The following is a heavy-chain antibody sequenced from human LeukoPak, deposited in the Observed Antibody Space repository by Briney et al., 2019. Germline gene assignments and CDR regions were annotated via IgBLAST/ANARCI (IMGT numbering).Heavy chain of an antibody. CDR2: ITSNGGNT. D-gene: IGHD6-13*01. J-gene: IGHJ4*02. CDR1: GFTFSNYA. V-gene: IGHV3-23*01. Sequence: GGSLRLSCAASGFTFSNYAMSWVRQAPGKGLEWVSAITSNGGNTDYADSVKGRFTISRDNSKNTLSLQMNSLRAEDTAVYYCVKDGRRSSLPWGQGTLVTVSS. CDR3: VKDGRRSSLP.